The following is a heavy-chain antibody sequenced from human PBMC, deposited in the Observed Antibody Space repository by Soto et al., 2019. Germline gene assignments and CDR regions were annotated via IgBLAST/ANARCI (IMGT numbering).Heavy chain of an antibody. D-gene: IGHD1-26*01. CDR2: IYYSGST. CDR3: ARESGPGYNWFDP. Sequence: SETLSLTCTVSGGSISSSSYYWGWIRQPPGKGLEWIGSIYYSGSTYYNPSLKSRVTISVDTSKNQFSLKLSSVTAADTAVYYCARESGPGYNWFDPWGQGTLVTVSS. CDR1: GGSISSSSYY. J-gene: IGHJ5*02. V-gene: IGHV4-39*02.